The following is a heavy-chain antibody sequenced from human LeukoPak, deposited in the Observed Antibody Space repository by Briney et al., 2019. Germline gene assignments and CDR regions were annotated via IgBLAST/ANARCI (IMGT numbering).Heavy chain of an antibody. D-gene: IGHD3-22*01. V-gene: IGHV3-11*04. CDR1: GFTFSDHY. CDR2: ISTSGTSI. Sequence: PGGSLRLSCAASGFTFSDHYFSWIRQAPGKGLEWVSYISTSGTSIYYADSVKGRFTISRENAKNSLYLQMNSLRAGDTAVYYCARGETLYYYDSSGSRDDAFDIWGQGTMVTVSS. CDR3: ARGETLYYYDSSGSRDDAFDI. J-gene: IGHJ3*02.